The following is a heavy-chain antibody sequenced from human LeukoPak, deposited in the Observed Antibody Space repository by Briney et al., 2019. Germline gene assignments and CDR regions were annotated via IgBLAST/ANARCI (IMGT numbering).Heavy chain of an antibody. CDR1: GGSISSGGYS. CDR3: ARAYDFWSGYPTWFDP. Sequence: SETLSLTCAVSGGSISSGGYSWSWIRQPPGKGLEWIGYIYYSGSTNYNPSLKSRVIISVDTSKNQFSLKLSSVTAADTAVYYCARAYDFWSGYPTWFDPWGQGTLVTVSS. CDR2: IYYSGST. D-gene: IGHD3-3*01. J-gene: IGHJ5*02. V-gene: IGHV4-61*08.